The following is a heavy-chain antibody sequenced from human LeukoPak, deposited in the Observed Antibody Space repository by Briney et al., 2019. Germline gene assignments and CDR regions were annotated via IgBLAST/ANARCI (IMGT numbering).Heavy chain of an antibody. CDR3: AILDYYYYMDV. CDR1: GFTFTDYY. V-gene: IGHV3-11*04. Sequence: GGSLRLSCAGSGFTFTDYYMSWIRQAPGKGPEWVSYISGRGGTKYYADSVRGRFTISRDNAKNSLYLQMNSLRAEDTAVYYCAILDYYYYMDVWGKGTTVTVSS. J-gene: IGHJ6*03. CDR2: ISGRGGTK.